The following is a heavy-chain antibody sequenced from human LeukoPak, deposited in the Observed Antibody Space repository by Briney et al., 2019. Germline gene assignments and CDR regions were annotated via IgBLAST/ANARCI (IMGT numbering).Heavy chain of an antibody. D-gene: IGHD6-6*01. CDR1: GFTFDDYA. Sequence: QPGGSLRLSCAASGFTFDDYAMPWVRQAPGKGLEWVSGISWNSGSIGYADSVKGRFTISRDNAKNSLYLQMNSLRAEDTALYYCAKSLGSSSSPPDYWGQGTLVTVSS. CDR3: AKSLGSSSSPPDY. CDR2: ISWNSGSI. J-gene: IGHJ4*02. V-gene: IGHV3-9*01.